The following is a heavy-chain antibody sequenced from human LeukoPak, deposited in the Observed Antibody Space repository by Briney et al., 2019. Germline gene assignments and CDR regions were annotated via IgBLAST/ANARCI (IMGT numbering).Heavy chain of an antibody. CDR3: ARDSGPILRFLEGYFDY. D-gene: IGHD3-3*01. Sequence: GGSLRLSCAPYGFTFSDDSMSWVRQAPGKGLEWVANIKQDGSEKYYVDSVKGRFTISRDNAKNSLYLQMNSLRAEDTAVYYCARDSGPILRFLEGYFDYWGQGTLVTVSS. CDR1: GFTFSDDS. J-gene: IGHJ4*02. CDR2: IKQDGSEK. V-gene: IGHV3-7*01.